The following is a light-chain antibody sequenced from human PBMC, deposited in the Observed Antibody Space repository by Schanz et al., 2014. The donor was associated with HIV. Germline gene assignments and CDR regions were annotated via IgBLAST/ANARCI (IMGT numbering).Light chain of an antibody. CDR1: SSNIGSNT. V-gene: IGLV1-44*01. J-gene: IGLJ3*02. CDR3: ATWDDSLNVWV. CDR2: SNN. Sequence: QSVLTQPPSASGTPGQRVTISCSGSSSNIGSNTVNWYQQLPGTAPKLLIYSNNQRPSGVPDRFSGSKSGTSASLAISGLQSEDEAVYFCATWDDSLNVWVFGGGTKLTVL.